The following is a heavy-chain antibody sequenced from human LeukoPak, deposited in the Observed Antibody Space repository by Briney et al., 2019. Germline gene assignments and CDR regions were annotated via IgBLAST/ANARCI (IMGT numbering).Heavy chain of an antibody. CDR3: AKDQYSYAKYYFDY. CDR1: GFTFSSYA. D-gene: IGHD5-18*01. V-gene: IGHV3-9*01. Sequence: GGSLRLSCAASGFTFSSYAMHWVRHAPGKGLEWVSGISWNSGSIGYADSVKGRFTISRDNAKNSLYLQMNSLRAEDTALYYCAKDQYSYAKYYFDYWGQGTLVTVSS. CDR2: ISWNSGSI. J-gene: IGHJ4*02.